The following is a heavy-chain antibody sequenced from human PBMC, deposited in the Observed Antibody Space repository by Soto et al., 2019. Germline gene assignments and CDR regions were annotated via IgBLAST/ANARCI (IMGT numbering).Heavy chain of an antibody. V-gene: IGHV3-7*01. CDR3: VRDHVTPGLYFDK. D-gene: IGHD2-8*02. Sequence: PGGSLRLSCSASGFAFSAHLMTWVRQTPGKGLEWVANISPEGSTKYYVDSAKGRFTISRDNAKNLLYLQMNSLTVGDTAVYSCVRDHVTPGLYFDKWGQGTLVTVSS. CDR2: ISPEGSTK. J-gene: IGHJ4*02. CDR1: GFAFSAHL.